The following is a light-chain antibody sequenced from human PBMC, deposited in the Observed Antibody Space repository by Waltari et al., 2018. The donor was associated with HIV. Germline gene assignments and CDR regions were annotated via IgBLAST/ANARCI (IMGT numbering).Light chain of an antibody. CDR3: MQALGTSWIT. V-gene: IGKV2-28*01. Sequence: EILLTQSPLSLSDTPGEPASISCNSSQSLIHSNGYKYLDWYLQKPGQSPQLMIYLASNRASGVPDRFSGSGSGTDFTLTISRVEAEDAGIYYCMQALGTSWITFGQGTRLETK. J-gene: IGKJ5*01. CDR1: QSLIHSNGYKY. CDR2: LAS.